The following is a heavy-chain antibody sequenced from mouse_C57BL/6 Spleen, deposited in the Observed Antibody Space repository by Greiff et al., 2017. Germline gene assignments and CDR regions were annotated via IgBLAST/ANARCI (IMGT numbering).Heavy chain of an antibody. V-gene: IGHV5-16*01. D-gene: IGHD4-1*01. CDR1: GFTFSDYY. CDR3: ARDLGLGRAMDY. Sequence: EVHLVESEGGLVQPGSSMKLSCTASGFTFSDYYMAWVRQVPEKGLEWVANINYDGSSTYYLDSLKSRFIISRDNAKNILYLQMSSLKSEDTATYYCARDLGLGRAMDYWGQGTSVTVSS. J-gene: IGHJ4*01. CDR2: INYDGSST.